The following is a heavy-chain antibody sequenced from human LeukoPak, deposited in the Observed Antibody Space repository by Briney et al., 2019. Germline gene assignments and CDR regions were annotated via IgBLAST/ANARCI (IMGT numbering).Heavy chain of an antibody. Sequence: GGSLRLSCAASGFTVSSNYMSWVRQAPGKGLEWVSVIYSGGSTYYADSVKGRFTISRDNSKNTLYLQMNSLRAEDTAVYYCAKDFYDFWSGFYGLFDYWGQGTLVTVSS. J-gene: IGHJ4*02. D-gene: IGHD3-3*01. CDR2: IYSGGST. V-gene: IGHV3-53*05. CDR3: AKDFYDFWSGFYGLFDY. CDR1: GFTVSSNY.